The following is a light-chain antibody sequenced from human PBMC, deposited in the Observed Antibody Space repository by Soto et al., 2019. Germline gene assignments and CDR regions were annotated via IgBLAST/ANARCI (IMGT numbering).Light chain of an antibody. CDR1: SSDVGGYNY. J-gene: IGLJ1*01. CDR2: DVS. Sequence: QSALTQPASVSGSPGQSITISCTGTSSDVGGYNYVSWYQQHPGKAHKLMIYDVSNRPSGVSNRFAGSKSANTASLTISGLQAEDEDDYYCISYTSSSTRVFGTGTKVTVL. V-gene: IGLV2-14*01. CDR3: ISYTSSSTRV.